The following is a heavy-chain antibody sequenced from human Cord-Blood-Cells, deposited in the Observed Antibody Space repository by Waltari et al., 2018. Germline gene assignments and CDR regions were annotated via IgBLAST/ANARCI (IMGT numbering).Heavy chain of an antibody. CDR1: GYTLTALS. CDR2: FDPEDGET. CDR3: AGTGYGSGSYPFDY. J-gene: IGHJ4*02. Sequence: QVQLVQSGAAVKTPGASVKVSCKVSGYTLTALSMPWVRQAPGKVLEWMGGFDPEDGETIYAQKFQGRVTMTEDTSTDTAYMELSSLRSEDTAVYYCAGTGYGSGSYPFDYWGQGTLVTVSS. V-gene: IGHV1-24*01. D-gene: IGHD3-10*01.